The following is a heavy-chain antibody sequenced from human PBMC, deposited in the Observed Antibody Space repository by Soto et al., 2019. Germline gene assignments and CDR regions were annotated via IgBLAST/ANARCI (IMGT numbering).Heavy chain of an antibody. J-gene: IGHJ6*02. V-gene: IGHV3-74*01. CDR2: INSDGSST. D-gene: IGHD2-15*01. CDR1: GFTFSSYW. CDR3: ARGRGYCSGGSCLYGMDV. Sequence: GGSLRLSCAASGFTFSSYWMHWVRQAPGKGLVWVSRINSDGSSTSYADSVKGRFTISRDNAKNTLYLQMNSLRAEDTAVYYCARGRGYCSGGSCLYGMDVWGQGTTVTVSS.